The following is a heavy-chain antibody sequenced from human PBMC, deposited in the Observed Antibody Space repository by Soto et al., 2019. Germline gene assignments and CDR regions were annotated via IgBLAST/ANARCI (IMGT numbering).Heavy chain of an antibody. D-gene: IGHD3-10*01. CDR1: GFTFSSYA. CDR2: ISYDGSNK. V-gene: IGHV3-30-3*01. Sequence: QVELVESGGGVVQPGRSLRLSCAASGFTFSSYAMHWVRQAPGKGLEWVAVISYDGSNKYYADSVKGRFTISRDNSKNTLYLQMNSLRAEDTAVYNCARDPWFGELYWFDPWGQGTLVTVSS. J-gene: IGHJ5*02. CDR3: ARDPWFGELYWFDP.